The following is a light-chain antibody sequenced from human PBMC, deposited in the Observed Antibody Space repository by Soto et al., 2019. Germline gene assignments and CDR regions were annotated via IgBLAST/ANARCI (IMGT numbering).Light chain of an antibody. V-gene: IGKV3-11*01. CDR1: QIVNNY. Sequence: EIVLTQSPGTLSLSPGERATLSCRANQIVNNYLAWFQQIPGQAPRLLIYDASTRATGIPARFSGSGAGTDFTLTISSLEPEDFAVYYCQQRSNWPRTFGQGTKVDIK. CDR2: DAS. J-gene: IGKJ1*01. CDR3: QQRSNWPRT.